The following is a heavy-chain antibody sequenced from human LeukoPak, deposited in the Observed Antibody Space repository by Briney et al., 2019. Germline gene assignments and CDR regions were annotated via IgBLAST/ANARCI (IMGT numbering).Heavy chain of an antibody. D-gene: IGHD3-3*01. J-gene: IGHJ6*03. CDR3: ARGTEYYDFWSGYRASYYYYYYMDV. CDR2: IIPIFGTA. V-gene: IGHV1-69*05. Sequence: SVKVSCKASGGTFSSYAISWVRQAPGQGLEWMGGIIPIFGTANYAQKFQGRVTITTDESTSTAYMELSSLRSEDTAVYYCARGTEYYDFWSGYRASYYYYYYMDVWGKGTTVTVSS. CDR1: GGTFSSYA.